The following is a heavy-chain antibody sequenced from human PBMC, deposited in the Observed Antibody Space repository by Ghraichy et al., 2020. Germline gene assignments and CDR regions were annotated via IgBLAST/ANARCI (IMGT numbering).Heavy chain of an antibody. CDR3: ARTSIAAHYGMDV. V-gene: IGHV4-39*01. Sequence: SETLSPTCTVSGGSISSSSYYWGWIRQPPGKGLEWIGSIYYSGSTYYNPSLKSRVTISVDTSKNQFSLKLSSVTAADTAVYYCARTSIAAHYGMDVWGQGTTVTVSS. D-gene: IGHD6-6*01. CDR1: GGSISSSSYY. CDR2: IYYSGST. J-gene: IGHJ6*02.